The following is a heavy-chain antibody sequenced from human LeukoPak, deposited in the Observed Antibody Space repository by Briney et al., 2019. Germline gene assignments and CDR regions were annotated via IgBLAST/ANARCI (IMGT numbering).Heavy chain of an antibody. D-gene: IGHD5-24*01. CDR2: INSDGSST. J-gene: IGHJ4*02. CDR3: ARDFFRRLEMATTLPDY. Sequence: GGSLRLSCAASGFTFSSYWMHWVRQAPGKGLVWVSRINSDGSSTSYADSVKGRFTISRDNSKNTLYLQMNSLRAEDTAVYYCARDFFRRLEMATTLPDYWGQGTLVTVSS. V-gene: IGHV3-74*01. CDR1: GFTFSSYW.